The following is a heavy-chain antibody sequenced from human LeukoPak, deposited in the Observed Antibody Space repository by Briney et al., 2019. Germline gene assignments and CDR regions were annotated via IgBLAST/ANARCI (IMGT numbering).Heavy chain of an antibody. CDR2: ISGSGGST. J-gene: IGHJ3*02. CDR3: AKDITFGGVIVPGAFDI. CDR1: GFTFSSYA. V-gene: IGHV3-23*01. D-gene: IGHD3-16*02. Sequence: PGGSLRLSCAASGFTFSSYATSWVRQAPGKGLEWVSAISGSGGSTYYADSVKGRFTISRDNSKNTLYLQMNSLRAEDTAVYYCAKDITFGGVIVPGAFDIWGQGTMVTVSS.